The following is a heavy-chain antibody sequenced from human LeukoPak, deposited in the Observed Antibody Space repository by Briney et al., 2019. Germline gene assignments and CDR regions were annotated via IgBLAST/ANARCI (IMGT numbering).Heavy chain of an antibody. V-gene: IGHV3-7*01. D-gene: IGHD3-10*01. J-gene: IGHJ4*02. CDR1: GLRFSSSW. CDR2: MNQDGTRK. CDR3: TKDSQGSGIYSIDH. Sequence: GGSLRLSCVASGLRFSSSWMSWVRQGPGKGPEWVASMNQDGTRKYHVDSLKGRFTISRDNAKNSLFLQMNGLRAEDTAVYYCTKDSQGSGIYSIDHWGQGTLVTVSS.